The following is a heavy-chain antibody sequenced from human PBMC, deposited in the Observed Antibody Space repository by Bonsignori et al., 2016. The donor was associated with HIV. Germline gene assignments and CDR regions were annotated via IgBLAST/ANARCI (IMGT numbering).Heavy chain of an antibody. V-gene: IGHV2-5*02. CDR2: IYWDDDK. Sequence: SGPTLVKPTQTLTLTCTFSGFSLSTSGVGVGWIRQPPGKALEWLALIYWDDDKRYSPSLKSRLTITKDTSKNQVVLTMTNMDPVDTATYYCAYTRTYYDFWSGPRGYYYYMDVWGKGTTVTVSS. J-gene: IGHJ6*03. CDR3: AYTRTYYDFWSGPRGYYYYMDV. D-gene: IGHD3-3*01. CDR1: GFSLSTSGVG.